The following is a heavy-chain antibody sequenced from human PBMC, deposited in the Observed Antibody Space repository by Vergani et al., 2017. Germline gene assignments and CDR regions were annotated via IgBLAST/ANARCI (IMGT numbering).Heavy chain of an antibody. Sequence: EVQLVESGGDLVQPGRSLRLPCTASGFTFGYYAMDWFRQAPGQGLEWVGGIRSKAYGQTTIYAASVKGRFTISRDDYKSIAYLQMNNLQTEDTAMYYCVRDQVTMLRGSDALDIWGQGTMVTVSS. CDR3: VRDQVTMLRGSDALDI. CDR2: IRSKAYGQTT. CDR1: GFTFGYYA. V-gene: IGHV3-49*03. D-gene: IGHD3-10*01. J-gene: IGHJ3*02.